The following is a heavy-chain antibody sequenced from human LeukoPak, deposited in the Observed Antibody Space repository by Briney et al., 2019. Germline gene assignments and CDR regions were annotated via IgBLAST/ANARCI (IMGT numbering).Heavy chain of an antibody. CDR3: ARNYYGSGSYAHYYYYYYMDV. Sequence: GASVKVSCTASGYTFTSYGISWVRQAPGQGLEWMGWINPNTGGTNYAQKFQGRVTMTTDTSTSTAYMELRSLRSDDTAVYYCARNYYGSGSYAHYYYYYYMDVWGKGTTVTVSS. J-gene: IGHJ6*03. CDR1: GYTFTSYG. V-gene: IGHV1-18*01. CDR2: INPNTGGT. D-gene: IGHD3-10*01.